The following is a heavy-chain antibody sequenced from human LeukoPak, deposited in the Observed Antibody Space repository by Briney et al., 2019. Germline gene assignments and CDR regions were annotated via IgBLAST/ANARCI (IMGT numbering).Heavy chain of an antibody. D-gene: IGHD6-13*01. V-gene: IGHV3-21*01. CDR3: ARTSAAAGPPFGY. CDR1: GFTFSSYN. CDR2: ITTSNNGYT. J-gene: IGHJ4*02. Sequence: PGGSLRLSCAASGFTFSSYNMNWVRQAPGKGLEWVSSITTSNNGYTHYADSVRGRFSISRDNSKNTLYLQMNSLRAEDTAVYYCARTSAAAGPPFGYWGQGTLVTVSS.